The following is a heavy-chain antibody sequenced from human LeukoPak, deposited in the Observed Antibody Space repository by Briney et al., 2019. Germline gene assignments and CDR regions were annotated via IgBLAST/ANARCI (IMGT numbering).Heavy chain of an antibody. J-gene: IGHJ4*02. CDR3: AKQSSGPSFDY. Sequence: GESLKISCQGSGYSFTSYWIAWVRQMPGQGLEWMGIIYPGDSDTRYSPSFQGQVTISADKSISTAYLQWSSLKASDTAMYYCAKQSSGPSFDYWGQGTLVTVSS. V-gene: IGHV5-51*01. CDR1: GYSFTSYW. CDR2: IYPGDSDT.